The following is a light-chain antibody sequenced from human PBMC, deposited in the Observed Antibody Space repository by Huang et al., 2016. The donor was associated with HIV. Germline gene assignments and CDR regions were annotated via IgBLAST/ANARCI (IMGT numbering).Light chain of an antibody. CDR2: AAA. Sequence: EIVLTQSPGTLSLSPGERATLSCRASQRVGSSHLAWYKQKPGQAPRLLIDAAASKATGITDRFSGRGSGTDVTLSISRLEPEDFAVYYWQQYGSSSYTFGQGTKLEIK. J-gene: IGKJ2*01. CDR1: QRVGSSH. CDR3: QQYGSSSYT. V-gene: IGKV3-20*01.